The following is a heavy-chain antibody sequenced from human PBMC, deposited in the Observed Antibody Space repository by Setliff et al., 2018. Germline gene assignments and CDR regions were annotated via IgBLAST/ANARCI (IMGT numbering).Heavy chain of an antibody. CDR3: ARRATYYNFWSGYYDY. CDR1: GGTFSSYA. Sequence: ASVKVSCKASGGTFSSYAISWVRQAPGQGLEWMGRIIPIFGTANYAQKFQGRVTITADKSTSTAYMELSSLRSEDTAVYYCARRATYYNFWSGYYDYWGQGTLVTVSS. V-gene: IGHV1-69*06. CDR2: IIPIFGTA. D-gene: IGHD3-3*01. J-gene: IGHJ4*02.